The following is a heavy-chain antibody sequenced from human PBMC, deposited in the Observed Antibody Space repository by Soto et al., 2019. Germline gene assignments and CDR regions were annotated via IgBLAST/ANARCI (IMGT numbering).Heavy chain of an antibody. CDR2: MSHSGGT. D-gene: IGHD1-1*01. Sequence: QVQLQQWGAGLLKPSETLSLTCAGNGGSVNSGNYYWSWIRQAPGKGLEWTGEMSHSGGTHSNPSPRSRGTISGATPKNQFALKMSSVTAADAAPYYCARVARGTATTVVDPCDTWGPGRMISFSS. CDR3: ARVARGTATTVVDPCDT. CDR1: GGSVNSGNYY. J-gene: IGHJ3*02. V-gene: IGHV4-34*01.